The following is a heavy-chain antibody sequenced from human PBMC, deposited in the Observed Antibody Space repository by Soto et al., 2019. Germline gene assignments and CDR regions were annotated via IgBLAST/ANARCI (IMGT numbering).Heavy chain of an antibody. J-gene: IGHJ4*02. CDR3: ARQKRYDYVWGSYSN. D-gene: IGHD3-16*01. Sequence: GESLKISCKGSGYSFTSYWISWVRQMPGKGLEWMGRIDPSDSYTNYSPSFQGHVTISADKSISTAYLQWSSLKASDTAMYYCARQKRYDYVWGSYSNWGQGTLVTAPQ. V-gene: IGHV5-10-1*01. CDR1: GYSFTSYW. CDR2: IDPSDSYT.